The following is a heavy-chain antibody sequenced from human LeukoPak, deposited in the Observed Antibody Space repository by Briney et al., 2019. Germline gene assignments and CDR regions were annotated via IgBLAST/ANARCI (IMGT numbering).Heavy chain of an antibody. CDR1: GYSIRRGYY. CDR3: AKIDYE. Sequence: SETLSLTCTVSGYSIRRGYYWGWIRQPPGEGLEWIANIYHTGTTYYNPSLKSRVTISVDTSKNQFSLKLSSVTAADTAVYYCAKIDYEWGQGTLVTVSS. CDR2: IYHTGTT. D-gene: IGHD4-17*01. J-gene: IGHJ4*02. V-gene: IGHV4-38-2*02.